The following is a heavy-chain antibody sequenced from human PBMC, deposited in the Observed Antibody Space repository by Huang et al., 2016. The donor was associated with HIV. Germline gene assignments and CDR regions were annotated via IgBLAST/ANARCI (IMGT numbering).Heavy chain of an antibody. CDR3: ARVGGNWGSWLYAFDI. J-gene: IGHJ3*02. CDR2: IIPVLGRT. V-gene: IGHV1-69*13. CDR1: GGTFGSYT. D-gene: IGHD3-16*01. Sequence: QVQLVQSGAEVKKPESSVKVSCRASGGTFGSYTITWVRQARGQGLRWMVGIIPVLGRTHYTPTFQGIVTFTADESSNTAYMERRGLTSEDTAVYYCARVGGNWGSWLYAFDIWGQGTMITVSS.